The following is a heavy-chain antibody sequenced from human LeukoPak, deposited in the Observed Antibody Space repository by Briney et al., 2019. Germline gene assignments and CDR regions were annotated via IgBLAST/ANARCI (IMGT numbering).Heavy chain of an antibody. CDR1: GGSISSYY. J-gene: IGHJ4*02. CDR2: IYASGST. D-gene: IGHD5/OR15-5a*01. V-gene: IGHV4-4*07. CDR3: ARDIGYSVIN. Sequence: SETLSLTCAVSGGSISSYYWNWIRQPAGKGLEWIGRIYASGSTNNPSLKSRVTMSLDTSKNQFSLKLSSVTAADTAVYYCARDIGYSVINWGQGTLVTVYS.